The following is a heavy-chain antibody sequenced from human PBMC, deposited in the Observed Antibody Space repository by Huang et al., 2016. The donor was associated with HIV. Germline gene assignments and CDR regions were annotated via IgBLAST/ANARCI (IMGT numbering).Heavy chain of an antibody. CDR3: AKDFGVAAPYYFDL. D-gene: IGHD3-3*01. V-gene: IGHV3-23*04. CDR1: GFSFSSYA. J-gene: IGHJ4*02. Sequence: VESGGGSARSGGSLRLSCAASGFSFSSYAMCWVRQSPGKWLEWVSSISGSGGNTYYADSVKGRFTISRNNFDKNTVYLQMNNLKAADSGIYYCAKDFGVAAPYYFDLWGQGTPVSVSS. CDR2: ISGSGGNT.